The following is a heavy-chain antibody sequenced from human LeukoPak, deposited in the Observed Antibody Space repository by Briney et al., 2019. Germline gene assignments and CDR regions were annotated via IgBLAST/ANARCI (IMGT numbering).Heavy chain of an antibody. V-gene: IGHV4-39*07. D-gene: IGHD3-22*01. CDR1: GGSISSGGYF. CDR2: IYHSGST. J-gene: IGHJ4*02. Sequence: SQTLSLTCTVSGGSISSGGYFWGWIRQPPGKGLEWIGSIYHSGSTYYNPSLKSRVTISVDTSKNQFSLKLSSVTAADTAVYYCAREASRRDYYDSSGYMGIDYWGQGTLVTVSS. CDR3: AREASRRDYYDSSGYMGIDY.